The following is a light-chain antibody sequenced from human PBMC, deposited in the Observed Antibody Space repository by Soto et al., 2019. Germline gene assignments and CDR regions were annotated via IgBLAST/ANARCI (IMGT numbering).Light chain of an antibody. Sequence: EILFTQYPGPLSLSPGERATLSCRSSQSVSSSYLAWYQQKPGQAPRLLIYGASSRATGIPDRFSGSGSGTEFTLTISILHSEDFAIYYCQQYSSSASFGQGTKV. J-gene: IGKJ1*01. CDR2: GAS. CDR1: QSVSSSY. CDR3: QQYSSSAS. V-gene: IGKV3-20*01.